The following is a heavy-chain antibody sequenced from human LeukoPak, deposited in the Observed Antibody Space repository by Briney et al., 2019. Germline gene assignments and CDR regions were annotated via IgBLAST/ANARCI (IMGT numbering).Heavy chain of an antibody. Sequence: GGSLRLSCAASGFTFSSYAMSWVRQAPGKELEWVSAISGSGGSTYYADSVKGRFTISRDNSKSTLYLQMNSLRAEDTAVYYCAKTTRITIFGVVSSHYFDYWGQGTLVTVSS. CDR3: AKTTRITIFGVVSSHYFDY. CDR1: GFTFSSYA. J-gene: IGHJ4*02. D-gene: IGHD3-3*01. V-gene: IGHV3-23*01. CDR2: ISGSGGST.